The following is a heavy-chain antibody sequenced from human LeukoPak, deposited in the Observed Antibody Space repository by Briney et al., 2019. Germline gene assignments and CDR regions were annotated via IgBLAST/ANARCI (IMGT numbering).Heavy chain of an antibody. Sequence: QPGGSLRLSCAASGFTFSSCVMLWVRQAPGMGLEYVSAISSNGGSTYYADPVKGRFTISRDNSRNTLHLQMSSLRVEDTAVYYCVKDSSSGSYFDYWGQGTLVTVSS. CDR3: VKDSSSGSYFDY. V-gene: IGHV3-64D*06. CDR2: ISSNGGST. CDR1: GFTFSSCV. D-gene: IGHD3-10*01. J-gene: IGHJ4*02.